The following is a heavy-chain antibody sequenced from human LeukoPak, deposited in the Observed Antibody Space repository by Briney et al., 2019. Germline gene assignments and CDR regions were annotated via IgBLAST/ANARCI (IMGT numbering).Heavy chain of an antibody. CDR2: ISYDGSNK. J-gene: IGHJ4*02. Sequence: GGSLRLSCAASGFTFSSYAMHWVRQAPGKGLEWVAVISYDGSNKYYADSVKGRFTISKDNSKNTLYLQMNSLRAEDTAVYYCARDAGGLYSIDYWGQGTPVTVSS. CDR3: ARDAGGLYSIDY. CDR1: GFTFSSYA. D-gene: IGHD3-16*01. V-gene: IGHV3-30-3*01.